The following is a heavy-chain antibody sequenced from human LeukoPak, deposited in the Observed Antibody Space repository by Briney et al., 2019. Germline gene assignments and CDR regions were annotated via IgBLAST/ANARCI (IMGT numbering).Heavy chain of an antibody. V-gene: IGHV4-59*01. CDR1: GGSISSYY. CDR3: ARVAAAGNDY. J-gene: IGHJ4*02. CDR2: IYYSGST. D-gene: IGHD6-13*01. Sequence: SETLSLTCTVFGGSISSYYWSWIRQPPGKGLEWIGYIYYSGSTNYNPSLKSRVTISVDTSKNQFSLKLSSVTAADTAVYYCARVAAAGNDYWGQGTLVTVSS.